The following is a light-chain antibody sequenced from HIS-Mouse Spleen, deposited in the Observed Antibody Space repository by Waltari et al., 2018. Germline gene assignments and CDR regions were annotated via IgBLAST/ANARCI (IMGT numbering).Light chain of an antibody. J-gene: IGKJ4*01. CDR1: QGISSY. V-gene: IGKV1-8*01. CDR3: QQYGSSPLT. CDR2: AAS. Sequence: AIRMTQSPSSLSASTGDRVTITCRASQGISSYLAWYQQKPGKAPKLLIYAASTLQSGVPSRFSCSGSGTDFTLTISRLEPEDFAVYYCQQYGSSPLTFGGGTKVEIK.